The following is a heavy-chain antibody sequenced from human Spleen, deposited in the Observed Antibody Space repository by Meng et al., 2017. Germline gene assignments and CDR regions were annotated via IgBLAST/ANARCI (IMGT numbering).Heavy chain of an antibody. CDR1: GFTFSSYE. Sequence: GESLKISCAASGFTFSSYEMHWVRQAPGKGLEWVSYISGSGTAIYYADSVKGRFTISRDNAKNSLYLQMNSLRAEDTALYYCARSPIDKYDLSALPLDYWGQGTLVTVPQ. J-gene: IGHJ4*02. V-gene: IGHV3-48*03. CDR3: ARSPIDKYDLSALPLDY. CDR2: ISGSGTAI. D-gene: IGHD3-16*01.